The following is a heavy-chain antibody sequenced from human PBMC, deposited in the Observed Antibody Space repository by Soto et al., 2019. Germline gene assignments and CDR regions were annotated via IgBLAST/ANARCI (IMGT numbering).Heavy chain of an antibody. V-gene: IGHV1-69*12. CDR3: ARGGLGYCSGGSCSVFDY. CDR2: IIPIFGTA. CDR1: GGTFSSYA. Sequence: QVQLVQSGAEVKKPGSSVKVSCKASGGTFSSYAISWVRQAPGQGLEWMGGIIPIFGTANYAQKFQGRVTITADESTSTAYMELSSLRSEDTAVYCCARGGLGYCSGGSCSVFDYWGQGTLVTVSS. D-gene: IGHD2-15*01. J-gene: IGHJ4*02.